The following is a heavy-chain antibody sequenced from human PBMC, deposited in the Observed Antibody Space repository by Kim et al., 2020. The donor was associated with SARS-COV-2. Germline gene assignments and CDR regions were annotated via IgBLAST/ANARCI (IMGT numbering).Heavy chain of an antibody. CDR2: INAGNGNT. CDR1: GYTFTSYA. J-gene: IGHJ6*02. V-gene: IGHV1-3*01. CDR3: AVLLWFGELSAPLGNYGMDV. D-gene: IGHD3-10*01. Sequence: ASVTVSCKASGYTFTSYAMHWVRQAPGQRLEWMGWINAGNGNTKYSQKFQGRVTITRDTSASTAYMELSSLRSEDTAVYYCAVLLWFGELSAPLGNYGMDVWGQGTTVTVSS.